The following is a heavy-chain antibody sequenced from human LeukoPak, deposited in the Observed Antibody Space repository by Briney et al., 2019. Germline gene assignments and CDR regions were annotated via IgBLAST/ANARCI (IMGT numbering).Heavy chain of an antibody. CDR1: GGTFSSYA. V-gene: IGHV1-69*13. Sequence: ASVKVSCKASGGTFSSYAISWVQQAPGQGLEWMGGIIPIFGTANYAQKFQGRVTITADESTSTAYMELSSLGSGDTAVYYCARCIYSSSWTWCWYFDLWGRGTLVTVSS. CDR3: ARCIYSSSWTWCWYFDL. J-gene: IGHJ2*01. D-gene: IGHD6-13*01. CDR2: IIPIFGTA.